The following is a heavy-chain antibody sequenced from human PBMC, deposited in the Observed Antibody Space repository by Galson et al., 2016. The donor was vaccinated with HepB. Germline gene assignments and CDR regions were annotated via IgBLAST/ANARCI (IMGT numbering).Heavy chain of an antibody. J-gene: IGHJ4*02. CDR3: TTEALSRVGYCSPNSCHPY. Sequence: SLRLSCAASGFTFSSYGLNWVRQAPGKGPEWVAHISVNADATKTYADPVKGRFTISRDDAYNFLYLQMNSLRAEDTAIYYCTTEALSRVGYCSPNSCHPYWGQGTLVTVAS. CDR1: GFTFSSYG. D-gene: IGHD2-15*01. V-gene: IGHV3-48*03. CDR2: ISVNADATK.